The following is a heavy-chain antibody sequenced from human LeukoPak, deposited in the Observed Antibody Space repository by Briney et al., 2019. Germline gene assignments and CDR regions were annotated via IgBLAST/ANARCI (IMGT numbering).Heavy chain of an antibody. CDR2: INHSGST. Sequence: SETLSLICAVYGGSFSGYYWSWSRQPPGKGLEWIGEINHSGSTNYNPSLKSRVTISVDTSKNQFSLELSSVTAADTAVYYCARGGGLRYFDWLPPDWFDPWGQGTLVTVSS. CDR3: ARGGGLRYFDWLPPDWFDP. CDR1: GGSFSGYY. V-gene: IGHV4-34*01. J-gene: IGHJ5*02. D-gene: IGHD3-9*01.